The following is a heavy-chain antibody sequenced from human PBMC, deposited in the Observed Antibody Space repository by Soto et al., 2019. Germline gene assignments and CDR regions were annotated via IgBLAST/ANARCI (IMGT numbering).Heavy chain of an antibody. CDR3: ARLAPD. CDR2: TRNKANSYTT. Sequence: EVQLVESGGGLVQPGGSLRLSCAASGFTFSDHNMDWVRQAPGKGLEWVGRTRNKANSYTTEYAASVKGRFTISRDDSKKSLYLQMTSLKTEDTAMYYCARLAPDWGQGTLVTVSS. CDR1: GFTFSDHN. J-gene: IGHJ4*02. V-gene: IGHV3-72*01.